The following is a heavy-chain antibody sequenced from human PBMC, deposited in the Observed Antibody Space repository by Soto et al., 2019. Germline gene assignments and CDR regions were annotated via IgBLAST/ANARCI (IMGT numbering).Heavy chain of an antibody. CDR2: ISNDGSQK. CDR1: GFTFSYYA. D-gene: IGHD6-25*01. V-gene: IGHV3-30*04. CDR3: ARAGGGYLDH. Sequence: QVQLEESGGGVVQPGRSLRLSCAASGFTFSYYALHWVRQAPGKGLEWVAYISNDGSQKLYTDSVKGRLSISRDNSKNTLYLEMNSLRAEDTAVYYCARAGGGYLDHWGQGSLVTVSS. J-gene: IGHJ4*02.